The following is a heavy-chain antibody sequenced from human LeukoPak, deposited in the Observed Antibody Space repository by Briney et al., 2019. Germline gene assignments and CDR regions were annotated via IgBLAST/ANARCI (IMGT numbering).Heavy chain of an antibody. V-gene: IGHV3-30-3*01. CDR3: AREKGLSDRFLDY. Sequence: GGSLRLSCAASGFTFSDYAMHWVRQAPGKGLEWVALISYDGSNKYYADSVKGRFTISRDNSKNTLYLQMNSLRVEDTAVYYCAREKGLSDRFLDYWGQGTLVTVSS. D-gene: IGHD3-3*01. CDR1: GFTFSDYA. CDR2: ISYDGSNK. J-gene: IGHJ4*02.